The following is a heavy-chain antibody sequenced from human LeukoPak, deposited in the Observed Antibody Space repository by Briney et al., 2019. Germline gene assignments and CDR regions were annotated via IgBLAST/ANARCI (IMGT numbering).Heavy chain of an antibody. CDR2: IYTSGST. CDR3: AKNRGPRGYSYGLSSYYFDY. D-gene: IGHD5-18*01. CDR1: GGSISSYY. J-gene: IGHJ4*02. V-gene: IGHV4-4*09. Sequence: PSETLSLTCTVSGGSISSYYWSWIRQPPGKGLEWIGYIYTSGSTNYNPSLKSRVTISVDTSKNQFSLKLSSVTAADTAVYYCAKNRGPRGYSYGLSSYYFDYWGQGTLVTVSS.